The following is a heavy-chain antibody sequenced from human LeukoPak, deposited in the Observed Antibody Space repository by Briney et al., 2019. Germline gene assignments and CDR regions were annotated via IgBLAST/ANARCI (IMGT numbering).Heavy chain of an antibody. CDR3: AIVGYWPVFFVDY. CDR1: GYSISSGYY. J-gene: IGHJ4*01. Sequence: SETLSLTCTVSGYSISSGYYWGWIRQPPGKGLEWIGTIFHSGSTYYNPSLKSRVAISVDTSKNQFSLRLSSVTAADTAVYYCAIVGYWPVFFVDY. CDR2: IFHSGST. V-gene: IGHV4-38-2*02. D-gene: IGHD2-8*02.